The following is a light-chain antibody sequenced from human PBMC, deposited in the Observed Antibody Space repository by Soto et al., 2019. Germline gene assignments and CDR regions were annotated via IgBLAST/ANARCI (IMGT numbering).Light chain of an antibody. Sequence: EIVMTQSPATLSVSPGERATLSCRASQSVSSNLAWYQQKPVQAPRLLIYGASTRATGIPARFSGSGSGTEFTLTISSLQSEDFAVYYCQQYNNWPLFGQGTKV. V-gene: IGKV3-15*01. CDR2: GAS. CDR3: QQYNNWPL. CDR1: QSVSSN. J-gene: IGKJ1*01.